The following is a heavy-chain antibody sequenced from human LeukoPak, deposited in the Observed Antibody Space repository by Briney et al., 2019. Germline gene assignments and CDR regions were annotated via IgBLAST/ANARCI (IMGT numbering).Heavy chain of an antibody. CDR3: ARVTMVRGVIVYFDY. CDR2: IYYSGST. CDR1: GASISSYY. V-gene: IGHV4-59*01. J-gene: IGHJ4*02. D-gene: IGHD3-10*01. Sequence: MASETLSLTCTVAGASISSYYWSWVRQPPGRGRGWLGYIYYSGSTNYNPSLKSRVTISVDTSKNQFSLKLSSVTAADTAVYYCARVTMVRGVIVYFDYWGQGTLVTVSS.